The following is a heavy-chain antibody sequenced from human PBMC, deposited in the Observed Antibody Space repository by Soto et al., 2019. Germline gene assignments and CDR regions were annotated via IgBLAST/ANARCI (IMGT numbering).Heavy chain of an antibody. D-gene: IGHD3-3*01. CDR3: ARDLRDTILLWAYGMDV. Sequence: QVQLQESGPGLVKPSGTLSLTCAVSGGSISSSNWWSWVRQPPGKGLEWIGEIYHSGSTNYNPSLKSRVTISVDKSKTQFSLKLSSVTAADTAVYYCARDLRDTILLWAYGMDVWGQGTTVTVSS. CDR2: IYHSGST. J-gene: IGHJ6*02. CDR1: GGSISSSNW. V-gene: IGHV4-4*02.